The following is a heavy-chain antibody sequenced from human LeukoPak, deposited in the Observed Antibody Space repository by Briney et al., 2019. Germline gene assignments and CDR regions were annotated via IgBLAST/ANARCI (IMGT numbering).Heavy chain of an antibody. CDR3: ARATTPGGYYYIY. CDR2: INPNSGGT. CDR1: GFTFTAYY. J-gene: IGHJ4*02. Sequence: ASVKVSCKAFGFTFTAYYMHWVRQAPGQGLEWMGWINPNSGGTNYAQKFQDRVTMTRDTSISTVYMELSRLRSDDTAVYYCARATTPGGYYYIYWGQGTLVTVSS. V-gene: IGHV1-2*02. D-gene: IGHD2/OR15-2a*01.